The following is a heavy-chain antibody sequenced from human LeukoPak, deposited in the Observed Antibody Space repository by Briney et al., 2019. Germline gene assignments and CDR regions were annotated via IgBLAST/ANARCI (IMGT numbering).Heavy chain of an antibody. Sequence: GGSLRLSCAASGFTFDDYAMRWVRQAPGKGLEWVSGISWNSGSIGYADSVKGRFTISRDNAKNSLYLQMNSLRAEDTALYYCAKGVGATFDAFDIWGQGTMVTVSS. V-gene: IGHV3-9*01. CDR2: ISWNSGSI. CDR1: GFTFDDYA. D-gene: IGHD1-26*01. J-gene: IGHJ3*02. CDR3: AKGVGATFDAFDI.